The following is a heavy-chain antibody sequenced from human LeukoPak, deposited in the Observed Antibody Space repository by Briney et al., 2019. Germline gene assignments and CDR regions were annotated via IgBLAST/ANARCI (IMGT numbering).Heavy chain of an antibody. D-gene: IGHD4-17*01. CDR2: ISWNSGSI. CDR3: ARDTGDYLFDY. CDR1: GFTFDDYA. Sequence: GGSLRLSCAASGFTFDDYAMHWVRQAPGKGLEWVSGISWNSGSIGYADSVKGRFTISRDNAKNSLYLQMNSLRAEDTALYYCARDTGDYLFDYWGQGTLVTVSS. V-gene: IGHV3-9*01. J-gene: IGHJ4*02.